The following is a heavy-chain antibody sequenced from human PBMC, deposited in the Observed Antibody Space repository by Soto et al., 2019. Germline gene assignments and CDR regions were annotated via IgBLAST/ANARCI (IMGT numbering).Heavy chain of an antibody. J-gene: IGHJ4*02. CDR2: IRPDESEK. CDR1: GFTFTDYW. CDR3: ARDQFIASYYIRGVTYILDS. V-gene: IGHV3-7*03. Sequence: GLSLRLSCAASGFTFTDYWMSWVRQATGKGLEWVGNIRPDESEKNYGDSVKGLFTISRDNAKNSLYLQMNSLPDEDTAAYYCARDQFIASYYIRGVTYILDSWGQGPEVTVSS. D-gene: IGHD3-10*02.